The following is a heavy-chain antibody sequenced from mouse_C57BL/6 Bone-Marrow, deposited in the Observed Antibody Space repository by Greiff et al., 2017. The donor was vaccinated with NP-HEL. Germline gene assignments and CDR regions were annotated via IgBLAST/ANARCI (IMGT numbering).Heavy chain of an antibody. CDR2: IDPETGGT. Sequence: QVQLQQSGAELVRPGASVTLSCKASGYTFTDYEMHWVKQTPVHGLAWIGAIDPETGGTAYNQKFKGKAILTADKSSSTAYLELRSLTSEDSSVYYCTRSHFSYWGQGTTLTVSS. J-gene: IGHJ2*01. V-gene: IGHV1-15*01. CDR3: TRSHFSY. CDR1: GYTFTDYE.